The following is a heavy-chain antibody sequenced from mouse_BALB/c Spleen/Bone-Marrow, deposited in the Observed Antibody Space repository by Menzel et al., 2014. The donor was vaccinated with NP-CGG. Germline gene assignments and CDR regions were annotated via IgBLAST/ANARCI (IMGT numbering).Heavy chain of an antibody. CDR3: ARVITSLVYFDY. Sequence: EVKVVESGGGLVKPGGSLKLSCAASGFTFSSYAMSWVRQTPEKRLEWVATISSGGSYTYYPDSVKGRFTIPRDNAKNTLYLQMSSLRSEDTAMYYCARVITSLVYFDYWGQGTTLTVSS. CDR2: ISSGGSYT. CDR1: GFTFSSYA. J-gene: IGHJ2*01. D-gene: IGHD1-1*01. V-gene: IGHV5-9-1*01.